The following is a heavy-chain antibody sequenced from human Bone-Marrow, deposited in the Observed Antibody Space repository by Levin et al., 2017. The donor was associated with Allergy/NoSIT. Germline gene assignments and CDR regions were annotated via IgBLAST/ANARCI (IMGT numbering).Heavy chain of an antibody. Sequence: ASVKVSCKASGYTFTGYYMHWVRQAPGQGLEWMGWINPNSGGTNYAQKFQGRVTMTRDTSISTAYMELSRLRSDDTAVYYCARTMPPRAIAAAGIFVGGQTPNFDYWGQGTLVTVSS. CDR2: INPNSGGT. D-gene: IGHD6-13*01. V-gene: IGHV1-2*02. J-gene: IGHJ4*02. CDR3: ARTMPPRAIAAAGIFVGGQTPNFDY. CDR1: GYTFTGYY.